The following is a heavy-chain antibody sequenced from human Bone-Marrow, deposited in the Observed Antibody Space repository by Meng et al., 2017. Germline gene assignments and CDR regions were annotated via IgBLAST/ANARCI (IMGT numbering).Heavy chain of an antibody. D-gene: IGHD6-19*01. CDR3: ARHQWGWYYFGY. J-gene: IGHJ4*02. CDR2: IYYSGST. V-gene: IGHV4-39*01. CDR1: GGYISSSSYY. Sequence: QLQLQESCPGRVKPSETLSLTCTVSGGYISSSSYYWGWIRQPPGKGLEWIGSIYYSGSTYYNPSLKSRVTISVDTSKNQFSLKLRFVTATDTAVYYCARHQWGWYYFGYWGQGTLVTVSS.